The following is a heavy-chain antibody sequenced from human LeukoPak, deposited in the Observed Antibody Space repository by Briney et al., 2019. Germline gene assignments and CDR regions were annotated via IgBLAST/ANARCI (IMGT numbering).Heavy chain of an antibody. V-gene: IGHV1-8*01. CDR2: MNPNSGNT. J-gene: IGHJ4*02. Sequence: EASVKVSCKASGYTFTSYDINWVRQATGQGLEWMGCMNPNSGNTDYAQKFQGRVTMTRNTSIRTAYMELSSLRSEDTAVYYCSRGSTYYYDSSGYYYGYWRQGTLDSVST. CDR1: GYTFTSYD. D-gene: IGHD3-22*01. CDR3: SRGSTYYYDSSGYYYGY.